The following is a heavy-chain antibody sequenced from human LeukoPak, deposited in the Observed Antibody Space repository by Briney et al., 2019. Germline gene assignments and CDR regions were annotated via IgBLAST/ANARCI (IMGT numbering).Heavy chain of an antibody. J-gene: IGHJ4*02. V-gene: IGHV3-21*01. Sequence: GGSLRLSCEASGFTFTTYSMTWVRQAPGKGLEWVSSISSSGTYLYYADSVKGRFTISRDNAKNSLSLQMNSLRVEDTAVYYCARDPSEASHPYYFDYWGQGTVVTVSS. CDR2: ISSSGTYL. D-gene: IGHD2-2*01. CDR3: ARDPSEASHPYYFDY. CDR1: GFTFTTYS.